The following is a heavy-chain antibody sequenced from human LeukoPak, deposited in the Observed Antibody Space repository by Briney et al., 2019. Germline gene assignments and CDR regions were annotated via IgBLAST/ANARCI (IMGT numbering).Heavy chain of an antibody. D-gene: IGHD4-23*01. CDR2: IYHTGTT. CDR1: RGSIMTTHW. Sequence: SGTLSLTCTLSRGSIMTTHWWSWVRQPPGKRLEWIGEIYHTGTTNYSPSLKSRLTISVDQSRNQFSLRLSSVTAADTATYYCAAWGVDYGGNFDYSDYWGQGTLVTVSS. V-gene: IGHV4-4*02. CDR3: AAWGVDYGGNFDYSDY. J-gene: IGHJ4*02.